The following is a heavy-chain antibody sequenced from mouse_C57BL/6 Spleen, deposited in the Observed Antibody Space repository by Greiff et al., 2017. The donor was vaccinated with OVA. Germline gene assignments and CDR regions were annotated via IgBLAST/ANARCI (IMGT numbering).Heavy chain of an antibody. D-gene: IGHD1-1*02. J-gene: IGHJ2*01. Sequence: QVQLQQPGAELVKPGASVKLSCKASGYTFTSYWMHWVKQRPGQGLEWIGMIHPNSGSTNYNEKFKSKATLTVDKSSSTAYMQLSSLTSEDSAVYYCARLGGSEEFDYWGQGTTLTVSS. CDR3: ARLGGSEEFDY. V-gene: IGHV1-64*01. CDR1: GYTFTSYW. CDR2: IHPNSGST.